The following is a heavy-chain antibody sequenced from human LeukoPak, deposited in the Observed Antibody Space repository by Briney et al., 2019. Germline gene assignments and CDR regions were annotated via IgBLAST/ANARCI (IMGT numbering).Heavy chain of an antibody. V-gene: IGHV4-39*01. CDR3: AVRDYYDSSGYYPSDY. Sequence: SETLSLACTVSGGSISSSSYYWGWIRQPPGKGLEWIGSIYYSGSTYYNPSLKSRVTMSVDTSKNQFSLKLSSVTAADTAVYYCAVRDYYDSSGYYPSDYWGQGTLVTVSS. D-gene: IGHD3-22*01. CDR2: IYYSGST. J-gene: IGHJ4*02. CDR1: GGSISSSSYY.